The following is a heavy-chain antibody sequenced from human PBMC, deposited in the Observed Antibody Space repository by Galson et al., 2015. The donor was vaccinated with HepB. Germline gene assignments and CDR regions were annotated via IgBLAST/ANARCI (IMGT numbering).Heavy chain of an antibody. J-gene: IGHJ4*02. CDR2: IIPMYDIG. Sequence: SVKVSCKASGGTFSSYAIFWVRQAPGQGLEWMGGIIPMYDIGNYAQKFQDRVTITADKSTSTAYMELSSLRSDDTAMYYCARAREEYTSSSALSLWGQGTLVTVSP. D-gene: IGHD6-6*01. CDR1: GGTFSSYA. CDR3: ARAREEYTSSSALSL. V-gene: IGHV1-69*10.